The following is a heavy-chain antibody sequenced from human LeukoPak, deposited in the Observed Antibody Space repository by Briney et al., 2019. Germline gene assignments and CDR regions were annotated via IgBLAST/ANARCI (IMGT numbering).Heavy chain of an antibody. CDR2: ISSSGHTT. J-gene: IGHJ4*02. V-gene: IGHV3-23*01. CDR1: GFTFSAFP. D-gene: IGHD6-19*01. CDR3: VKGSGPSIPVSGTVFGY. Sequence: AGSLRLSCAASGFTFSAFPMSWVRQAEGNGLEWVSCISSSGHTTYYADSVKGRLTISRDNSKHTLCLQMDSLGAEETAIYYCVKGSGPSIPVSGTVFGYWGQGTVVTVS.